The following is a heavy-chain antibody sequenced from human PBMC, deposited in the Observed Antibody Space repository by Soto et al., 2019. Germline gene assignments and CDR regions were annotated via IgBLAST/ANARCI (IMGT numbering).Heavy chain of an antibody. J-gene: IGHJ4*02. V-gene: IGHV1-46*01. CDR2: INPSGGGT. Sequence: QVHLVQSGAEVKRPGVSVKVSCKASGYTFSNYYMHWVRQVPGHGIEWMGIINPSGGGTTYAQRFRGRLTLTRDTSTSTVYMELSRLRSDDTAIYFCARAPQYGSAGYYYNFWGQGTLVTVSS. D-gene: IGHD3-10*01. CDR1: GYTFSNYY. CDR3: ARAPQYGSAGYYYNF.